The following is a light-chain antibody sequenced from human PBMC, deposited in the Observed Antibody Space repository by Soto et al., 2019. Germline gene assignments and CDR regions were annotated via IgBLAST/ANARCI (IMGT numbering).Light chain of an antibody. CDR1: SNDAGGYYL. J-gene: IGLJ1*01. V-gene: IGLV2-23*01. CDR2: EDT. Sequence: QSVLTQPASVSGSPGQSITISCSGLSNDAGGYYLVSWYQQHPGQAPKLLIYEDTKRPSGVSDSFSGSTSDNTPSLTISGLQAEGEADYSYCSSADHSTYVFAGGTKVTAL. CDR3: CSSADHSTYV.